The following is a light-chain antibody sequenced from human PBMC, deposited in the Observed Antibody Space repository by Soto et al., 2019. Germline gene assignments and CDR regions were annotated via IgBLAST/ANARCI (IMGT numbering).Light chain of an antibody. J-gene: IGKJ4*01. CDR2: DAS. Sequence: EIVLTQSPDTLSLSPGERATLSCRASQSVGNSFAWYQQKPGQAPRLLIYDASKRATGSPARFSGSGSGTDFTLTISSLEPEDFAVYSCQQRRNWPLSFGGGTNVEIK. CDR3: QQRRNWPLS. CDR1: QSVGNS. V-gene: IGKV3-11*01.